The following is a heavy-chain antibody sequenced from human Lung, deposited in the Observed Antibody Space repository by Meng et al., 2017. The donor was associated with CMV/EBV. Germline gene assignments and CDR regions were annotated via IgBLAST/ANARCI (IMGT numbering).Heavy chain of an antibody. D-gene: IGHD6-19*01. V-gene: IGHV4-39*07. CDR2: IHYTGST. CDR3: ARTQWHVGYFDN. J-gene: IGHJ4*02. Sequence: SXTLSLXCTLSLGSISSGSYYWGWLRQPPGKGLEWIGSIHYTGSTNYNPSLKTRVSISEDTSKNEFSLTLTSVTAADTAVYYCARTQWHVGYFDNWGQGTLVTFSS. CDR1: LGSISSGSYY.